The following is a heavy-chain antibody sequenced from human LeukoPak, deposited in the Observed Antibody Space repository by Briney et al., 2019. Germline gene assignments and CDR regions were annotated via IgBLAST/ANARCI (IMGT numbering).Heavy chain of an antibody. CDR2: ISSSSSYI. J-gene: IGHJ5*02. V-gene: IGHV3-21*01. CDR3: ARGQQLFWFDP. D-gene: IGHD6-13*01. CDR1: GFTFSSYS. Sequence: GGSLRLPCAASGFTFSSYSMNWVRQAPGKGLEWVSSISSSSSYIYYADSVKGRFTISRDNAKNSLYLQMNSLRAEDTAVYYCARGQQLFWFDPWGQGTLVTVSS.